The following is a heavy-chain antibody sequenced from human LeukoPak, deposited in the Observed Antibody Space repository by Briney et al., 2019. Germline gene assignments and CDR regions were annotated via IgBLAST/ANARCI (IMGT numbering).Heavy chain of an antibody. CDR2: INHSGST. V-gene: IGHV4-34*01. CDR1: GGSISSYY. Sequence: PSETLSLTCTVSGGSISSYYWGWIRQPPGKGLEWIGEINHSGSTNYNPSLKSRVTISVDTSKNQFSLKLSSVTAADTAVYYCARGYNRVSIGWYGNWGRGTLVTVTS. J-gene: IGHJ4*02. CDR3: ARGYNRVSIGWYGN. D-gene: IGHD6-19*01.